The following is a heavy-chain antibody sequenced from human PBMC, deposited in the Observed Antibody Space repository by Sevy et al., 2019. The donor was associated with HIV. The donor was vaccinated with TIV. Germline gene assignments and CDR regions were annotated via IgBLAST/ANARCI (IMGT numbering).Heavy chain of an antibody. Sequence: GSLRLSCAASGFTFSSYSMNWVRQAPGKGLEWVSSISSSSSYIYYADSVKGRFTISRDNAKNSLYLQMNSLRAEDTAVYYCARDPYSGYDQDAFDIWGQGTMVTVSS. D-gene: IGHD5-12*01. J-gene: IGHJ3*02. CDR2: ISSSSSYI. CDR3: ARDPYSGYDQDAFDI. CDR1: GFTFSSYS. V-gene: IGHV3-21*01.